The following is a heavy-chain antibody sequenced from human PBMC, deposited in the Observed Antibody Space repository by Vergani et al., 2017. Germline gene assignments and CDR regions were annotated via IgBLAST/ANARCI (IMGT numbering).Heavy chain of an antibody. J-gene: IGHJ4*02. CDR2: IYYSGST. CDR1: GGSISSGGYY. CDR3: AREITIFGVVDY. D-gene: IGHD3-3*01. V-gene: IGHV4-31*03. Sequence: QVQLQESGPGLVKPSQTLSLTCTVSGGSISSGGYYWSWIRQHPGKGLEWIGYIYYSGSTYYNPSLKSRVTISVDTSKNQFYLRLSSVTAADTAVYYCAREITIFGVVDYWGQGTLVTVSS.